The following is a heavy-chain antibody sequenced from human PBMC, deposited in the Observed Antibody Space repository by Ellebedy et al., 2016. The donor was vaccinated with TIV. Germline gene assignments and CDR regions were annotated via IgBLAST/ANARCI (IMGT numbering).Heavy chain of an antibody. V-gene: IGHV4-4*02. CDR1: GGSISSSNW. J-gene: IGHJ4*02. Sequence: SETLSLXXAVSGGSISSSNWWSWVRQPPGKGLEWIGEIYHSGSTNYNPSLKSRVTISVDTSKNQFSLKLSSVTAADTAVYYCARVEREGVVTPYYFDYWGQGTLVTVSS. CDR2: IYHSGST. CDR3: ARVEREGVVTPYYFDY. D-gene: IGHD4-23*01.